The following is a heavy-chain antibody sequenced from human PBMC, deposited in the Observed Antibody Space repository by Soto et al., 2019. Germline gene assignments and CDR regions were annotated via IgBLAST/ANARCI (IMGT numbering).Heavy chain of an antibody. CDR2: INPGTGNT. D-gene: IGHD6-19*01. CDR3: ARAGVSGWSLDY. V-gene: IGHV1-3*01. J-gene: IGHJ4*02. CDR1: GYTFTSYG. Sequence: ASVKVSCKASGYTFTSYGIHWVRQAPGQRLEWMGWINPGTGNTKYSQKFQGKVTITRDTSASTAYMELSSLRSEDTAVYYCARAGVSGWSLDYWGQGTLVTVSS.